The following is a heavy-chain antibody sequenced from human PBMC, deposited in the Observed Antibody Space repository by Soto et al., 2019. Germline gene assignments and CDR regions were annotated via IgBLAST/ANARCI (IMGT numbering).Heavy chain of an antibody. CDR2: IDPSDSYT. D-gene: IGHD3-22*01. V-gene: IGHV5-10-1*01. J-gene: IGHJ4*02. CDR3: ARLTDAYDCSGYYVRTLDY. Sequence: GESLKISCKGSGYSFTSYWISWVRQMPGKGLEWMGRIDPSDSYTDYSPSFQGHVTISADKSISTAYLQWSSLKASDTALYYCARLTDAYDCSGYYVRTLDYWGQGTLVTVSS. CDR1: GYSFTSYW.